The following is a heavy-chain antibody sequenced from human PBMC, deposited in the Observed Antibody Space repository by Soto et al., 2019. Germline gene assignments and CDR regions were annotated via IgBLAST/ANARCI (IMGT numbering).Heavy chain of an antibody. CDR2: INPNSGGT. D-gene: IGHD6-13*01. J-gene: IGHJ6*03. CDR1: GYTFTGYY. CDR3: ARDPTYSSSWYEIDYYYYMDV. Sequence: ASVKVSCKASGYTFTGYYMHWVRQAPGQGLEWMGWINPNSGGTNYAQKFQGWVTMTRDTSISTAYMELSRLRSDDTAVYYCARDPTYSSSWYEIDYYYYMDVWGKGTTLTVSS. V-gene: IGHV1-2*04.